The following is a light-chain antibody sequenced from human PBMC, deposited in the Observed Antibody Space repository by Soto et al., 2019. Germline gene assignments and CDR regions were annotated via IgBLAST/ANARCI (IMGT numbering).Light chain of an antibody. J-gene: IGKJ5*01. V-gene: IGKV3-15*01. Sequence: EIVLTQSPATLSVSPGERATLFCRASQSVYNNLAWYQQKPGLAPRLLIYGASTRATGIPARFSGSGSGTDLTLIISSLQSEDFAVYYCQQYDKWPITFGQGTRLEIK. CDR1: QSVYNN. CDR3: QQYDKWPIT. CDR2: GAS.